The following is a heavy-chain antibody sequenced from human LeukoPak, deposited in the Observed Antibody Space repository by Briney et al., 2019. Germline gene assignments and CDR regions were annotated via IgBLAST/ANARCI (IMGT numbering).Heavy chain of an antibody. D-gene: IGHD7-27*01. CDR2: IYYSGST. CDR1: GGFVSSYY. V-gene: IGHV4-59*02. CDR3: ARFWGSGVTPTFDY. J-gene: IGHJ4*02. Sequence: SETLSLTCTVSGGFVSSYYWSWIRQSPGKGLEWIGYIYYSGSTNYNPSLKSRVTISVDTSKNQFSLKLSSVTAADTAVYYCARFWGSGVTPTFDYWGQGTLVTVSS.